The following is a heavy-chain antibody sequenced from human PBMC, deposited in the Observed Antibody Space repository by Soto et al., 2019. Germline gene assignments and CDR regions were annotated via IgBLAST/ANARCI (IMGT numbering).Heavy chain of an antibody. J-gene: IGHJ4*02. CDR1: GGSISSGGYS. Sequence: QLQLQASGSGLVKPSQTLSLTCAVSGGSISSGGYSWSWIRQPPGKGLERIGDIYHSGSTYYNPSSKRRATAVGVGHKYQSSLALSSVTAADTAVYYCARVPGPWAQGSLVTVST. V-gene: IGHV4-30-2*01. CDR3: ARVPGP. CDR2: IYHSGST. D-gene: IGHD7-27*01.